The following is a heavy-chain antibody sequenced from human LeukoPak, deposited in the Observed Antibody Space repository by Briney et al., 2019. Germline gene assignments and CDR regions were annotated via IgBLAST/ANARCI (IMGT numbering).Heavy chain of an antibody. CDR1: GFTVSSNY. D-gene: IGHD6-19*01. CDR3: ARVKIAVAGGLDY. J-gene: IGHJ4*02. CDR2: IYSGGST. Sequence: GGSLRLSCAASGFTVSSNYMSWVRQAPGKGLEWVSVIYSGGSTYYADSVKGRFTISRDNAKNSLYLQMNSLRAEDTAVYYCARVKIAVAGGLDYWSQGTLVTVSS. V-gene: IGHV3-53*01.